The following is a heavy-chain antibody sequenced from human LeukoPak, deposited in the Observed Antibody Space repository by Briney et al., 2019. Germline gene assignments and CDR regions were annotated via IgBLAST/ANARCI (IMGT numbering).Heavy chain of an antibody. J-gene: IGHJ4*02. D-gene: IGHD2/OR15-2a*01. Sequence: ASVKASCKASGGTFSSYAISWVRQAPGQGLEWMGIINASGGSTSYAQKFQGRLTMTRDTSTRTVYMELSSLRSEDTAVYYCARAYADEVNTFDYWGQGTLVTVSS. V-gene: IGHV1-46*01. CDR2: INASGGST. CDR1: GGTFSSYA. CDR3: ARAYADEVNTFDY.